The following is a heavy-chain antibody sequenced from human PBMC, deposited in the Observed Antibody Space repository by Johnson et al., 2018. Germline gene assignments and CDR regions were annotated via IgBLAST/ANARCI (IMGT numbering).Heavy chain of an antibody. D-gene: IGHD4-23*01. J-gene: IGHJ3*02. CDR1: GFSFSNYG. CDR3: AKYHDGNSGAFDI. V-gene: IGHV3-30*18. CDR2: ISYDVSTK. Sequence: QVQLVDSGGGVVQPGRSLRLSCAASGFSFSNYGMHWVRQAPGKGLEWVAVISYDVSTKYYADSVKGRFPISRDNSKNTLYLQMNSLRTQDTAVYYCAKYHDGNSGAFDIWGQGTMVTVSS.